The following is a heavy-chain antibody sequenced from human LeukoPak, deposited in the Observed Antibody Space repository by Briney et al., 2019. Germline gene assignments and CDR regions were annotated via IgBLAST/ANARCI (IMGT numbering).Heavy chain of an antibody. Sequence: GGSLRLSCAASGFTFSTYSITWVRQAPGKGLEWVSYISGSSSTIYYADSVKGRFTISRDNAKNSLFLQMNSLRAEDTAVYYCARVYDYGETWGQGTLVTVSS. V-gene: IGHV3-48*01. D-gene: IGHD4-17*01. CDR3: ARVYDYGET. J-gene: IGHJ4*02. CDR2: ISGSSSTI. CDR1: GFTFSTYS.